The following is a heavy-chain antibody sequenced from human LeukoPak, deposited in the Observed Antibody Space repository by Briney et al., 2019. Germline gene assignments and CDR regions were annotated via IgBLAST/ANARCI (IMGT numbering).Heavy chain of an antibody. CDR2: ISYDGSNK. J-gene: IGHJ6*02. D-gene: IGHD1-26*01. Sequence: PGGSLRLSCAASGFTFSSYGMHRVRQAPGKGLEWVAVISYDGSNKYYADSVKGRFTISRDNSKNTLYLQMNSLRAEDTAVYYCAKGFSGVNYYYGMDVWGQGTTVTVSS. V-gene: IGHV3-30*18. CDR3: AKGFSGVNYYYGMDV. CDR1: GFTFSSYG.